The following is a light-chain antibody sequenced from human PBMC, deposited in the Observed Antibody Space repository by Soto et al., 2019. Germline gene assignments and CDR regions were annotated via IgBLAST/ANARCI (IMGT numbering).Light chain of an antibody. CDR3: KHYNNWPPWT. J-gene: IGKJ1*01. V-gene: IGKV3-15*01. Sequence: EIVMTQSPATLSVSPGERATLSCRASQSVSRNLAWYQQKPGQAPRLLIYGASTRATGIPARFSGSRSGTEFTLTISSLQSEDFAIYYCKHYNNWPPWTFGQGTKVEIK. CDR2: GAS. CDR1: QSVSRN.